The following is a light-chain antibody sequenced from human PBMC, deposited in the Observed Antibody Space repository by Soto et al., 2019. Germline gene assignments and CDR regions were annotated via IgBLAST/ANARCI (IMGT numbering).Light chain of an antibody. Sequence: EVVLTQSPVTLSLSPGERATLSCRASQSFRGLLAWYQQKPGQAPRLLIYDAYNRATGIPPRFSGSGSGTDFTLAISSLEPEDFAIYYCQQRRNWPVTFGGGTKVDIK. CDR3: QQRRNWPVT. V-gene: IGKV3-11*01. CDR1: QSFRGL. J-gene: IGKJ4*01. CDR2: DAY.